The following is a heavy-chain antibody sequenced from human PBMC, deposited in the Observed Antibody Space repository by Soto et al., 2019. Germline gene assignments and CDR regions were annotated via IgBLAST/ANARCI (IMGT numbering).Heavy chain of an antibody. CDR2: MYYNGNT. J-gene: IGHJ1*01. Sequence: PSETLSLTCTVSGGSFTSTNYFWGWIRQPPGKGLEWIGYMYYNGNTFYSLSLKSRVTMSVDTSKRQFSLDLSSVTAADTAMYYCARLQSYDSRAAPTPIFHPWGLGAMVTVSS. CDR1: GGSFTSTNYF. V-gene: IGHV4-39*01. D-gene: IGHD3-10*01. CDR3: ARLQSYDSRAAPTPIFHP.